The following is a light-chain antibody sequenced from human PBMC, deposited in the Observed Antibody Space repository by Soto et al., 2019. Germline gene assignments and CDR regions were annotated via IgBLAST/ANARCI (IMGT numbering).Light chain of an antibody. CDR1: ESVSSTY. Sequence: EIILTQSPDTLSLSPGERATLSCRASESVSSTYLAWYQQKPGQAPRLLIYGVSCRATGIPDRFSGSGSGTKFNLTSIRIERKDVAVQYFRQHGSSPWTFGQGTKVDIK. CDR3: RQHGSSPWT. V-gene: IGKV3-20*01. J-gene: IGKJ1*01. CDR2: GVS.